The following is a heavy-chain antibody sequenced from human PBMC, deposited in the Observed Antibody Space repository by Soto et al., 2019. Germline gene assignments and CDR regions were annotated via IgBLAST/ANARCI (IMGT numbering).Heavy chain of an antibody. CDR1: GFTFSSYD. CDR2: IGTAGDT. CDR3: ARGSEVDQLLEGKVNFDY. Sequence: GGSLRLSCAASGFTFSSYDMHWVRQATGKGLEWVSAIGTAGDTYYPGSVKGRFTISRENAKNSLYLQMNSLRAGDTAVYYCARGSEVDQLLEGKVNFDYWGQGTLVTVSS. V-gene: IGHV3-13*01. D-gene: IGHD2-2*01. J-gene: IGHJ4*02.